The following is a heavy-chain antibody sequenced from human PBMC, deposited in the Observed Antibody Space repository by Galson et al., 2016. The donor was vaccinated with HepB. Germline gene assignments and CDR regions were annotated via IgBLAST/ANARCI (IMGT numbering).Heavy chain of an antibody. V-gene: IGHV1-69*13. J-gene: IGHJ6*02. D-gene: IGHD5-24*01. CDR2: IINLYGTA. CDR3: ARVRDGYNTHFYYGMDV. CDR1: GGTFSRFA. Sequence: SVKVSCKASGGTFSRFAISWVRQAPGQGLEWMGVIINLYGTANYALMFQGRVTITADESTSTAHMEVSSLRYEDTAVYYCARVRDGYNTHFYYGMDVWGQGTSVTVS.